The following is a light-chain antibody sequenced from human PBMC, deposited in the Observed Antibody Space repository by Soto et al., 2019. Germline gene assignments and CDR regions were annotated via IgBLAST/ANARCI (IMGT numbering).Light chain of an antibody. V-gene: IGKV3-11*01. J-gene: IGKJ4*01. Sequence: EIVLTQSPVTLSLTLGERATLSCRASQSVSSYLAWYQQKPGQAPKLLIYDASNRATGIPARFSGSGSGTHFTLTIPSLEPGDFAVYYCQQRSNYPRTFGGGT. CDR3: QQRSNYPRT. CDR1: QSVSSY. CDR2: DAS.